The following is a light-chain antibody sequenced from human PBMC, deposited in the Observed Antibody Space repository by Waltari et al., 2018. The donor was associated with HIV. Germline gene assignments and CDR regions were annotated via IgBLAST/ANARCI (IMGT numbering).Light chain of an antibody. J-gene: IGLJ3*02. V-gene: IGLV1-47*01. CDR2: RNN. CDR3: AAWDDSLREV. Sequence: QSVLTQPPSASGTPGHSVTISCSGSSSNIGSKFVYWYQQLPGAAPKLLIYRNNQRPAGGPDRFSGSKSGTSASLAISGLRSDDEADYYCAAWDDSLREVFGGGTKLTVL. CDR1: SSNIGSKF.